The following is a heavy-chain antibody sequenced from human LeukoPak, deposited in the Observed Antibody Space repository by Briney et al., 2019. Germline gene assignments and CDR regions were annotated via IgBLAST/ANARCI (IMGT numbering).Heavy chain of an antibody. J-gene: IGHJ4*02. CDR3: ATAGTTDY. CDR1: GFTFSSYW. D-gene: IGHD1-7*01. Sequence: TGGSLRLSCSASGFTFSSYWMHWVRQAPGKGLVWVSRINRDGSRTNYADSVKGRFNIYRDNAKNTLYLQMNSLRADDTAVYYCATAGTTDYWGQGTLVTVSS. CDR2: INRDGSRT. V-gene: IGHV3-74*01.